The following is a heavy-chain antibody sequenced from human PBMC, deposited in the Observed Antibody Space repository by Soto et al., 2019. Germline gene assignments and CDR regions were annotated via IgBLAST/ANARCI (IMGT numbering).Heavy chain of an antibody. CDR3: AREGITMVRPPTDYYYYMDV. J-gene: IGHJ6*03. V-gene: IGHV4-31*02. CDR1: GGSISSGGYY. D-gene: IGHD3-10*01. Sequence: QVQLQESGPGLVKPSQTLSLTWTVSGGSISSGGYYWSWIRQHPGKGLEWIGYIYYSGSTYYNPSLKSRVTISVDTSKNQFSLKLSSVTAADTAVYYCAREGITMVRPPTDYYYYMDVWGKGTTVTVSS. CDR2: IYYSGST.